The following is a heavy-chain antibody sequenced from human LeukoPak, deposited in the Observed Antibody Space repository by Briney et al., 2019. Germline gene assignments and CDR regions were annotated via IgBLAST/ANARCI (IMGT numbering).Heavy chain of an antibody. CDR1: GFTFSSYA. J-gene: IGHJ6*02. D-gene: IGHD1-26*01. Sequence: PGGSLRLSCAASGFTFSSYAMSWVRQAPGKGLEWVSAISASGGTTYYADSVKGRFTISRDNAKNSLYLQMNSLRAEDTAVYYCARYGIVGATDYYYGMDVWGQGTTVTVSS. CDR2: ISASGGTT. CDR3: ARYGIVGATDYYYGMDV. V-gene: IGHV3-23*01.